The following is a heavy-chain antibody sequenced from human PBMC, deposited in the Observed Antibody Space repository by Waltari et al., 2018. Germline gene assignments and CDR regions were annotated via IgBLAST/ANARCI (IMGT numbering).Heavy chain of an antibody. Sequence: EVQLVESGGGLVKPGGSLRLSCTVSGFTFSNYAMTWARQAPGKWREGVLIFSGFGDRTYYADSVGGRFTISRDNSKNTVYLQMNNLRAEDAAVYYCANWREGSATYFDYWGQGTLVTVSS. CDR1: GFTFSNYA. CDR2: FSGFGDRT. J-gene: IGHJ4*02. V-gene: IGHV3-23*04. CDR3: ANWREGSATYFDY.